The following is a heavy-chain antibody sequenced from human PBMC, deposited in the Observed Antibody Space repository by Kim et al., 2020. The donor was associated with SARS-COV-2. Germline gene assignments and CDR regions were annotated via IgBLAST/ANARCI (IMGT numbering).Heavy chain of an antibody. Sequence: GGSLRLSCAASGFTVNSNYMSWVRQAPGKGLKWVSVLYSGGNTYYSDSVKGRFIISRDNSKNTLYLQMNNLEAEDTAVYYCARGTFGYDTSGYYYDDWFDHWGQGTLVTVSS. CDR3: ARGTFGYDTSGYYYDDWFDH. V-gene: IGHV3-66*01. D-gene: IGHD3-22*01. J-gene: IGHJ5*02. CDR1: GFTVNSNY. CDR2: LYSGGNT.